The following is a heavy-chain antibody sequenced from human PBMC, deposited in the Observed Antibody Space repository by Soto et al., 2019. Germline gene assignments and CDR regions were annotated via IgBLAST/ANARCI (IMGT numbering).Heavy chain of an antibody. CDR2: ISAYNGNT. J-gene: IGHJ3*02. V-gene: IGHV1-18*04. CDR3: ARGGSGSGRYYSGAFDI. Sequence: GASVKVSCKASGYTFTSYGISWVRQAPGQGLEWMGWISAYNGNTNYAQKLQGRVTMTTDTSTSTAYMELRSLRSDDTAVYYCARGGSGSGRYYSGAFDIWGQGTMVTVSS. D-gene: IGHD1-26*01. CDR1: GYTFTSYG.